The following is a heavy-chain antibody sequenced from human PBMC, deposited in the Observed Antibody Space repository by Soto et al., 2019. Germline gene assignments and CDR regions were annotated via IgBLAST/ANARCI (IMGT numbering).Heavy chain of an antibody. CDR1: GFSLSTSGVG. CDR3: AHTTSEFGY. J-gene: IGHJ4*02. Sequence: QITLKESGPTLVKPTQTLTLTCTFSGFSLSTSGVGVGWIRQPPGKALEWLALIYWDDDKRYSPTQKSRLPISKDTSKNHVVLTMTNMDPVDTATYYCAHTTSEFGYWGQGTLVTVSS. V-gene: IGHV2-5*02. CDR2: IYWDDDK.